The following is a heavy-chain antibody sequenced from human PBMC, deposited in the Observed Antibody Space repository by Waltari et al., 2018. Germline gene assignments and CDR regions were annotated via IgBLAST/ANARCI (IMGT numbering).Heavy chain of an antibody. V-gene: IGHV4-38-2*01. J-gene: IGHJ3*02. CDR1: GYSISSGYY. CDR3: ARHANLLTAFDI. D-gene: IGHD1-26*01. Sequence: QVQLQESGPGLVKPSETLSLTCAVSGYSISSGYYWGWIRQPPGKGLEWIGSIYHSGVTYYNPSLKSRVTISVDTSKNQFSLTLSSVTAADTAVYYCARHANLLTAFDIWGQGTMVTVSS. CDR2: IYHSGVT.